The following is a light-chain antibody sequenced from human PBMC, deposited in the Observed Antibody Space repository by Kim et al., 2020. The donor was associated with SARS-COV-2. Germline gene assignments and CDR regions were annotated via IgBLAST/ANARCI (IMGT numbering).Light chain of an antibody. Sequence: SSELTQDPAVSVALGQTVRITYQGNSLTNYYASWYQVKPGQAPVLVIYDKHDRPSGIPDRFSGSSSGNTASLTITGAQADDEADYYCNSRDSNGQRLFGGGTQLTVL. CDR2: DKH. CDR3: NSRDSNGQRL. V-gene: IGLV3-19*01. CDR1: SLTNYY. J-gene: IGLJ2*01.